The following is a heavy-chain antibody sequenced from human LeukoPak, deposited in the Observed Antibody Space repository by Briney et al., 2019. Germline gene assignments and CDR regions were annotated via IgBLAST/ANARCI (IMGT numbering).Heavy chain of an antibody. CDR1: GFTFSSYA. D-gene: IGHD3-3*01. CDR3: ARLGPLYYDFWSAPGAFDI. CDR2: ISYDGSNK. Sequence: GRSLRLSCAASGFTFSSYAMHWVRQAPGKGLEWVAVISYDGSNKYYADSVKGRFTISRDNSKNTLYLQMNSLRAEDTAVYYCARLGPLYYDFWSAPGAFDIWGQGTMVTVSS. J-gene: IGHJ3*02. V-gene: IGHV3-30-3*01.